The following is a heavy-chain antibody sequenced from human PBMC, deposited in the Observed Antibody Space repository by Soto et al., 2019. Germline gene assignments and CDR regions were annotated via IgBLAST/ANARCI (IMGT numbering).Heavy chain of an antibody. Sequence: PGGSLRLSCAASGITVSNNYMSWVRQAPGKGLEWVSVLYGGGTTYYADSVKGRFTISRHNSKNTLFLQMNSLRAEDTAVYYCARDIFYFVSGTDYDYCLDVWGKGTTVTVSS. CDR3: ARDIFYFVSGTDYDYCLDV. V-gene: IGHV3-53*04. CDR2: LYGGGTT. D-gene: IGHD3-10*01. CDR1: GITVSNNY. J-gene: IGHJ6*03.